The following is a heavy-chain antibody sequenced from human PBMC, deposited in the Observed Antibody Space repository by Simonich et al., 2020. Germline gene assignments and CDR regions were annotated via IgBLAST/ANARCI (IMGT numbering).Heavy chain of an antibody. D-gene: IGHD7-27*01. CDR2: IKQDGSEK. Sequence: EVQLVESGGGLVQPGGSLRLSCAASGFTFSSYWMSWVRQAPGKGLEWVANIKQDGSEKYYGDSVKGGFTISRDNAKNSLYLQMNSLRAEDTAVYYCARDGLGTAYYYYMDVWGKGTTVTVSS. J-gene: IGHJ6*03. CDR1: GFTFSSYW. CDR3: ARDGLGTAYYYYMDV. V-gene: IGHV3-7*01.